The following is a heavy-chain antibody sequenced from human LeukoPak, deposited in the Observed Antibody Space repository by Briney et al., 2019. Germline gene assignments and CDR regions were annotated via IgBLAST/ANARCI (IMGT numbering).Heavy chain of an antibody. J-gene: IGHJ6*03. CDR2: IWYDGSNK. V-gene: IGHV3-33*08. D-gene: IGHD2-2*01. CDR1: GFTFSSYA. Sequence: GGSLRLSCAASGFTFSSYAMSWVRQAPGKGLEWVAVIWYDGSNKYYADSVKGRFTISRDNSKNTLYLQMNSLRAEDTAVYYCARDPAGMDYYYYMDVWGKGTTVTVSS. CDR3: ARDPAGMDYYYYMDV.